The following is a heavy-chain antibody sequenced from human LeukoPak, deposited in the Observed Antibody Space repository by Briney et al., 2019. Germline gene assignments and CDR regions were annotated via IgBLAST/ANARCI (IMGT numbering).Heavy chain of an antibody. CDR3: SRGPYYYGSGSYWEDYYYGMDV. J-gene: IGHJ6*02. V-gene: IGHV4-34*01. Sequence: SETLSLTCGVYVGSFSVYYWRCIRQPPGKGLEWIGEINHKGCTNYNPSLKSRVTISVDTSKNHLSLKLSSVTAAATAVYYCSRGPYYYGSGSYWEDYYYGMDVWGQGTTVTVSS. CDR1: VGSFSVYY. CDR2: INHKGCT. D-gene: IGHD3-10*01.